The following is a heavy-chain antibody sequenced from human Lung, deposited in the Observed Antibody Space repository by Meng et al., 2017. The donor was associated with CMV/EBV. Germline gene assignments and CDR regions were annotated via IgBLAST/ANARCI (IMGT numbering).Heavy chain of an antibody. V-gene: IGHV4-30-4*01. CDR2: IYYSGST. CDR1: GASIRSGDYW. CDR3: ARDPSYDTSTYFGD. Sequence: SGASIRSGDYWWNWLRQPPGKGLEWIGSIYYSGSTFSNPSLKSRVAISVDTSKNQLSLKLSSVTAADTAVYYCARDPSYDTSTYFGDWGQGTLVTVSS. J-gene: IGHJ4*02. D-gene: IGHD3-22*01.